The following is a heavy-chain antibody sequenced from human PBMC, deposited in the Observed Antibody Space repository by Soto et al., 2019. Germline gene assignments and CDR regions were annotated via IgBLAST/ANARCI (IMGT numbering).Heavy chain of an antibody. CDR3: ATNGQPPYHYYGLDV. CDR2: ISGYNGDT. Sequence: ASVKVSCKASGYTFTRYGISWVRQAPGQGLEWMGWISGYNGDTNYAQKFQDRVSMTIDTSTGTAYMELRSLTSDDTAIYYCATNGQPPYHYYGLDVWG. CDR1: GYTFTRYG. D-gene: IGHD2-8*01. V-gene: IGHV1-18*01. J-gene: IGHJ6*02.